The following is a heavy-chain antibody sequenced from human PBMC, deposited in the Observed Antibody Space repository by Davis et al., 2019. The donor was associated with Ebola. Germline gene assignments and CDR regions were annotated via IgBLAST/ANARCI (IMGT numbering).Heavy chain of an antibody. Sequence: AASVKVSCKASGYTFTSYYMHWVPQAPGQGLEWMGIINPSGGSTSYAQKFQGRVTITRDTSASTAYMELSSLRSEDTAVYYCARDTIFSSGWSLWGQGTLVTVSS. CDR1: GYTFTSYY. D-gene: IGHD6-19*01. CDR2: INPSGGST. V-gene: IGHV1-46*01. J-gene: IGHJ4*02. CDR3: ARDTIFSSGWSL.